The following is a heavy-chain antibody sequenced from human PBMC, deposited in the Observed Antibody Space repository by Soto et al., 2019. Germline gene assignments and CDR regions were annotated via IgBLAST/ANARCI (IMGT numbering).Heavy chain of an antibody. J-gene: IGHJ3*02. CDR1: GGTFSSYG. CDR3: ARMGAFDI. CDR2: IVPMFGSA. Sequence: QVQLVQSGAEVKKPGSSVKVSCKASGGTFSSYGFSWVRQAPGQGLEWMGGIVPMFGSANYAQQDQGRVTISADESTSTVCMEVTRLRSEDTAVYYCARMGAFDIWGQGTMVSVSS. V-gene: IGHV1-69*01.